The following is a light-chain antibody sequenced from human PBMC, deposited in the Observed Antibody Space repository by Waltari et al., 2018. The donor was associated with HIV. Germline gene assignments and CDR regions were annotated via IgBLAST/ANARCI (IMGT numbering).Light chain of an antibody. Sequence: EVVLTQSPATLSLSPGERATLSCRASQSVANSLAWYQQSRGQSPRLLIYDTSNRATGVPAMFSGSASGTDFTLTISSLEPEDFAVYYCQQSYNSLTFGGGTKVEIK. CDR2: DTS. CDR1: QSVANS. J-gene: IGKJ4*01. CDR3: QQSYNSLT. V-gene: IGKV3-11*01.